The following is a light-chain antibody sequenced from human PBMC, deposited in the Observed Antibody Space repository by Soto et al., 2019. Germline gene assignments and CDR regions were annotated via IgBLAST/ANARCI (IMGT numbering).Light chain of an antibody. J-gene: IGKJ3*01. CDR2: AAS. CDR3: QQSYSTPFA. V-gene: IGKV1-39*01. Sequence: DIQMTQSPSSLSASVGDRVTITCRASQSISNYVNWYQQKPGTAPNLLIYAASNLQSGVPSRFSGSGSGTDFTLTISSLQPEDFATYYCQQSYSTPFAFGPGTKLDIK. CDR1: QSISNY.